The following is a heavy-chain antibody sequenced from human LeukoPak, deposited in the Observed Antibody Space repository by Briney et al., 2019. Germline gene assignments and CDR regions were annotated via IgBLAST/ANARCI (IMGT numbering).Heavy chain of an antibody. J-gene: IGHJ2*01. CDR1: GFTFNNYA. CDR3: ARDPGDRWFFDL. V-gene: IGHV3-23*01. Sequence: GGSLRLSCAASGFTFNNYAMDWVRQAPGKGLEWVSLISRSGATTYYADSVKGRFTISRDNSRNTLYLQMTSLRAEDTAVYYCARDPGDRWFFDLLGRGTLVTVSS. D-gene: IGHD7-27*01. CDR2: ISRSGATT.